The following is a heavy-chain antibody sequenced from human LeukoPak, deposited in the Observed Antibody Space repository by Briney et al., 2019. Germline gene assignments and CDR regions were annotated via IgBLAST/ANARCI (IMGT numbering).Heavy chain of an antibody. CDR1: GFTFDDYG. J-gene: IGHJ6*04. V-gene: IGHV3-20*04. Sequence: GGSLRLSCAASGFTFDDYGMNWVRQAPGKGLEWVSGINWNGGTTGYADSVKGRFTISRDNANNSLYLQMNSLRAEDTAVYYCAELGITMIGGVWGKGTTVTISS. CDR3: AELGITMIGGV. CDR2: INWNGGTT. D-gene: IGHD3-10*02.